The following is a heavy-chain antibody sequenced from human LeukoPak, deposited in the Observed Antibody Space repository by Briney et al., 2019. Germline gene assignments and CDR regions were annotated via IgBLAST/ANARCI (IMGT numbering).Heavy chain of an antibody. Sequence: GESLKISCKGSGYRFTSYWIGWVRQMPGKGLELMWIIYPGDSDTRYSPSFQGQVTISADKSISTAYLQWSSLKASDTAMFYCARLGITGTTLYYFDYWGQGTLVTVSS. J-gene: IGHJ4*02. CDR3: ARLGITGTTLYYFDY. V-gene: IGHV5-51*01. CDR1: GYRFTSYW. D-gene: IGHD1-20*01. CDR2: IYPGDSDT.